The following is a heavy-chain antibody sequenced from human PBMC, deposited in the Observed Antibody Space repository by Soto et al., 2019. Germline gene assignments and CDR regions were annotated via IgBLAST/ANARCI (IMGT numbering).Heavy chain of an antibody. CDR3: ARDGEAGWSGWYGRANWFDP. J-gene: IGHJ5*02. V-gene: IGHV3-11*06. Sequence: QVQLVESGGGLVKPGGSLRLSCAASGFTFSDYYMSWIRQAPGKGLEWVSYISSSSSYTNYADSVKGRFTISRDNAKNSLYLQMNSLRAEDTAVYYCARDGEAGWSGWYGRANWFDPWGQETLVTVSS. D-gene: IGHD6-19*01. CDR2: ISSSSSYT. CDR1: GFTFSDYY.